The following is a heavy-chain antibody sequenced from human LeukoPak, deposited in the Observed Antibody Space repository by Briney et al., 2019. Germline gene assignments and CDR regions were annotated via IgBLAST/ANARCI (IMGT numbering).Heavy chain of an antibody. CDR1: GFTFSSYG. CDR2: ISYDGSNK. Sequence: GSLRLSCAASGFTFSSYGMHWVRQAPGKGLVWVAVISYDGSNKYYADSVKGRFTISRDNSKNTLYLQMNSLRAEDTAVYYCYYGGQGTQFDYWGQGTLVTVSS. CDR3: YYGGQGTQFDY. V-gene: IGHV3-30*03. D-gene: IGHD4-23*01. J-gene: IGHJ4*02.